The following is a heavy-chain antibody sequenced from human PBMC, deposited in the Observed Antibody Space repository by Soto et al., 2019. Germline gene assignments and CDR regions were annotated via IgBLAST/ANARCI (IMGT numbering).Heavy chain of an antibody. D-gene: IGHD5-18*01. CDR1: GGSITNNNYF. CDR3: AREVNVTADADAFDI. J-gene: IGHJ3*02. CDR2: IHYRGSA. V-gene: IGHV4-31*03. Sequence: QVQLQESGPGLVKPSQTLSLTCTVSGGSITNNNYFWSWIRQHPGKGLEWIGYIHYRGSAYYNPSLSGRVTIVEDTTKNQFSMKISAVTAEDTAMYYCAREVNVTADADAFDIWGQGTMVTDSS.